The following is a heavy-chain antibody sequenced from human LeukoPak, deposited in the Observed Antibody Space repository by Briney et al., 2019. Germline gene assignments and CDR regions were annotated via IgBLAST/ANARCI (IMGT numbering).Heavy chain of an antibody. CDR2: ISSSGSTI. D-gene: IGHD3-10*01. CDR1: GFTFSDYY. Sequence: KAGGSLRLSCAASGFTFSDYYMSWLRQAPGKGLEWVSYISSSGSTIYYADSVKGRFTISRDNAKNSLYLQMNSLRAEDTAVYYCARDGLWFGEPYFDYWGQGTLVTVSS. J-gene: IGHJ4*02. CDR3: ARDGLWFGEPYFDY. V-gene: IGHV3-11*01.